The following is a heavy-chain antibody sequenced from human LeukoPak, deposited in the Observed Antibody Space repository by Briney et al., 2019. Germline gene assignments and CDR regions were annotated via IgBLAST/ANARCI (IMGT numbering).Heavy chain of an antibody. CDR2: ISSGGSTI. CDR1: GFIFSDYY. V-gene: IGHV3-11*01. Sequence: GGSLRLSCAASGFIFSDYYKSWIRQAPAKGLEWVSYISSGGSTIYYADPVKGRFTISRDNAKNSLYLQMNSLRAEDTAVYYCATSGLERIAAPSWFDPWGQGTLVTVSS. D-gene: IGHD6-6*01. J-gene: IGHJ5*02. CDR3: ATSGLERIAAPSWFDP.